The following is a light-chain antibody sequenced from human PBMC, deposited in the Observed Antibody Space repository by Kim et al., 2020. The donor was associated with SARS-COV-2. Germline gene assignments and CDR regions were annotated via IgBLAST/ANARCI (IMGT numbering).Light chain of an antibody. J-gene: IGKJ5*01. CDR1: QSVSSSS. CDR2: GAS. V-gene: IGKV3-20*01. Sequence: SPGETATLSCRASQSVSSSSLAWYQQNRGQAPRLLIHGASIRAPGIPDRFSGSGSATDFTLTINRLEPEDSAVYYCQQSVDTPLTFGQGTRLEIK. CDR3: QQSVDTPLT.